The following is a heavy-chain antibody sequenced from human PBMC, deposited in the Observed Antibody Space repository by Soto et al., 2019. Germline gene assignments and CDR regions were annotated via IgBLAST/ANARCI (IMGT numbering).Heavy chain of an antibody. CDR2: ISYDGSNK. Sequence: GGSLRLSCAASGFTFSSYAMHWVRQAPGKGLEWVAVISYDGSNKYYADSVKGRFTISRDNSKNTLYLQMNSLRAEGTAVYYCARGGWVTIFGVEESPSDYWGQGTLVTVSS. D-gene: IGHD3-3*01. V-gene: IGHV3-30-3*01. CDR1: GFTFSSYA. J-gene: IGHJ4*02. CDR3: ARGGWVTIFGVEESPSDY.